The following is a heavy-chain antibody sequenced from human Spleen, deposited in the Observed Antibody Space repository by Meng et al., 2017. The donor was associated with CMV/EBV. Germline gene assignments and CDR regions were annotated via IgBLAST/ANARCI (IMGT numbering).Heavy chain of an antibody. V-gene: IGHV3-21*03. CDR1: GFAISTYT. J-gene: IGHJ4*02. CDR2: IGGPSNYI. CDR3: ARDQSYEIFDY. Sequence: GRSLRLSCAASGFAISTYTMNWVRQAPGKGLEWISCIGGPSNYIYYADSVKGRFAISRDDATNSLFLQMSSLRAEDTAVYYCARDQSYEIFDYWGQGTLVTVSS. D-gene: IGHD3-22*01.